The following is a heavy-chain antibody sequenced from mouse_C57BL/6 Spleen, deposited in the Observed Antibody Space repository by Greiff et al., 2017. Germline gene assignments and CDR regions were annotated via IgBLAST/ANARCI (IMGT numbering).Heavy chain of an antibody. CDR1: GYTFTSYW. D-gene: IGHD1-1*01. V-gene: IGHV1-64*01. J-gene: IGHJ4*01. CDR2: IHPNSGST. Sequence: QVQLQQPGAELVKPGASVKLSCKASGYTFTSYWMHWVKQRPGQGLEWIGMIHPNSGSTNYNEKFKSKATLTVDKSSSTAYMQLSSLTSEDSAVYYCASYYGSRYYAMDYWGQGTSVTVSS. CDR3: ASYYGSRYYAMDY.